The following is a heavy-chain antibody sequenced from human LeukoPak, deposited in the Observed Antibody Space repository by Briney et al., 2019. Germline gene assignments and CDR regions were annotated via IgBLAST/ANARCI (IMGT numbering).Heavy chain of an antibody. V-gene: IGHV3-30-3*01. CDR2: ISYDGSNK. D-gene: IGHD2-15*01. CDR1: GFTFSSYA. CDR3: ATSGYCSGGSCYSFDY. Sequence: GGSLRLSCAASGFTFSSYAMHWVRQAPGKGREWVAVISYDGSNKYYADSVKGRFTISRDNSKNTLYLQMNSLRAEDTAVYYCATSGYCSGGSCYSFDYWGQGTLVTVSS. J-gene: IGHJ4*02.